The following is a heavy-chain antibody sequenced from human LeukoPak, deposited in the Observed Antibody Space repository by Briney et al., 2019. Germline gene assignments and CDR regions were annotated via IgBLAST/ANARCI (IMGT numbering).Heavy chain of an antibody. CDR2: ISSSGTTI. J-gene: IGHJ4*02. CDR1: GFTFSSYS. D-gene: IGHD2-2*01. CDR3: ARKYCSTTSCLFDN. Sequence: HPGGSLRLSCVASGFTFSSYSMNWVRQAPGKGLQWVSDISSSGTTIYYADSVKGRFTISRDNAKNSLYLQMNSLRAEDTAVYYCARKYCSTTSCLFDNWGQGTLVTVSS. V-gene: IGHV3-48*04.